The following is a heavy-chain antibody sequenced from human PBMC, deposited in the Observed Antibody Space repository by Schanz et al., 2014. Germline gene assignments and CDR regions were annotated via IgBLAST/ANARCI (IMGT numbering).Heavy chain of an antibody. V-gene: IGHV4-30-2*01. J-gene: IGHJ6*03. CDR2: IFHSGST. D-gene: IGHD2-2*02. CDR1: GGSISSGGYS. CDR3: TRGGAPRFPVVPDAIQGLRGHCYCYCRDV. Sequence: QVQLQESGPGLVKPSQTLSLTCGVSGGSISSGGYSWTWIRQPPGKGLEWIGYIFHSGSTFYNPSLNSRQARTVERSGTQFPLKQTSVTAADTAVYYCTRGGAPRFPVVPDAIQGLRGHCYCYCRDVWGKGRTVSVAS.